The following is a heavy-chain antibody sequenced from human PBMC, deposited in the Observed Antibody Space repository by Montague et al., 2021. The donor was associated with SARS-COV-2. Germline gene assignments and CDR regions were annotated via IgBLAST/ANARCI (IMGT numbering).Heavy chain of an antibody. CDR2: VYYSRSS. V-gene: IGHV4-59*02. CDR1: GDSVSHDF. CDR3: VRDPAPSGSGTFYDY. J-gene: IGHJ4*02. D-gene: IGHD1-26*01. Sequence: SETLSLTCTVSGDSVSHDFWTWIRQPPGKGLEWNGYVYYSRSSSXNPSLRGRVSIAVDTSTNQFSLRLSTVTAADTAIYFCVRDPAPSGSGTFYDYWGQGTLVAVSS.